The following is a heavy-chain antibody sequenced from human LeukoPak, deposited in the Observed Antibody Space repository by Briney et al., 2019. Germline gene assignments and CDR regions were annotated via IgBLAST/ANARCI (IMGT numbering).Heavy chain of an antibody. CDR2: VYHSGAT. D-gene: IGHD3-10*01. CDR3: ARGEGYGSGTVHFDH. Sequence: SGTLSLTCTVSGGSISSSNWWSWVRQPPGKGLEWIGEVYHSGATNYNPSLRSRVIISADRSSNQFSLRLNSVTAADTAVFYCARGEGYGSGTVHFDHWGRGILVTVSS. CDR1: GGSISSSNW. V-gene: IGHV4-4*02. J-gene: IGHJ4*02.